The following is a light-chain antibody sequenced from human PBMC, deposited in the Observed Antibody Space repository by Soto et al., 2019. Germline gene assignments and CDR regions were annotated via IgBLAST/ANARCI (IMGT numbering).Light chain of an antibody. Sequence: ETVMTQPPATLSVSPGERATLSCRASQSVSSNLAWYQQKPGQAPRVLIYGASTRATGIPARFSGSGSGTEFTLTINSLQSEDFAVYYCQQYNNWPPLTFGGGTKVEMK. CDR1: QSVSSN. J-gene: IGKJ4*01. V-gene: IGKV3-15*01. CDR2: GAS. CDR3: QQYNNWPPLT.